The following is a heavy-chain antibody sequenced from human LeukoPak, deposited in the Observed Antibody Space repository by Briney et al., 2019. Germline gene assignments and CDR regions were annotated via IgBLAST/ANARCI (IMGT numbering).Heavy chain of an antibody. CDR2: IKQDGSEA. Sequence: GGSLRLSCTASGFTFSTYWMSWVRQAPGEGPEWVANIKQDGSEAYYVDSAKGRFTTSRDNARNSLYLQMNSLRAEDTAVYYCARDKIVGATYFDNWGQGALISVSS. V-gene: IGHV3-7*03. J-gene: IGHJ4*02. D-gene: IGHD1-26*01. CDR3: ARDKIVGATYFDN. CDR1: GFTFSTYW.